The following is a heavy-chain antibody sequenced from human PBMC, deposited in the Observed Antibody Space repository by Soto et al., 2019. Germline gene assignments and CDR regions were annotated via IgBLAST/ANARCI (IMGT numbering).Heavy chain of an antibody. D-gene: IGHD3-10*01. Sequence: GGSLRLSCEASGITFSTYAMSWVRQVPGKGLQWVSAISDSGGSTYFADSVRGRFTISRDNSKNTLYLQMNTLRAEDTAVYYCANSNFYGSGSFGEYYFDYWGQGTLVTVSS. J-gene: IGHJ4*02. V-gene: IGHV3-23*01. CDR3: ANSNFYGSGSFGEYYFDY. CDR1: GITFSTYA. CDR2: ISDSGGST.